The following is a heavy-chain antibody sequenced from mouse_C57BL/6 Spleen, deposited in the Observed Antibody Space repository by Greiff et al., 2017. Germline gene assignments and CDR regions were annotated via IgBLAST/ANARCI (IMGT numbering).Heavy chain of an antibody. CDR2: INYDGSST. D-gene: IGHD2-3*01. Sequence: EVQLVESEGGLVQPGSSMKLSCTASGFTFSDYYMAWVRQVPEKGLEWVANINYDGSSTYYLDSLKSRFIISRDNAKNILYLQMSSLKSEDTATYYCARDSSDGCFDYWGQGTTLTVSS. V-gene: IGHV5-16*01. J-gene: IGHJ2*01. CDR1: GFTFSDYY. CDR3: ARDSSDGCFDY.